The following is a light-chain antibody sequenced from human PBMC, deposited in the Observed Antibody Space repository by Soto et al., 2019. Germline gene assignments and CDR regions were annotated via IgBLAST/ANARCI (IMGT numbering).Light chain of an antibody. J-gene: IGLJ2*01. CDR1: SSDVGGYNY. CDR2: EVS. CDR3: SSYAGSSNLGV. Sequence: QSALTQPPSASGSPGQSVTISCTRTSSDVGGYNYVSWYQQHPGRAPKLMIYEVSKRPSGVPDRFSGSKSGNTASLTVSGLQPEDEADYYCSSYAGSSNLGVFGGGTKVTVL. V-gene: IGLV2-8*01.